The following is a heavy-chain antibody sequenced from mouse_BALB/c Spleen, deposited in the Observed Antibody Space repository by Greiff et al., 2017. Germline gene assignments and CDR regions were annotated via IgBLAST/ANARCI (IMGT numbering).Heavy chain of an antibody. J-gene: IGHJ3*01. Sequence: EVKLMESGGGLVQPGGSRKLSCAASGFTFSSFGMHWVRQAPEKGLEWVAYISSGSSTIYYADTVKGRFTISRDNPKNTLFLQMTSLRSEDTAMYYCARLDYDWFAYWGQGTLVTVSA. D-gene: IGHD2-4*01. CDR3: ARLDYDWFAY. V-gene: IGHV5-17*02. CDR2: ISSGSSTI. CDR1: GFTFSSFG.